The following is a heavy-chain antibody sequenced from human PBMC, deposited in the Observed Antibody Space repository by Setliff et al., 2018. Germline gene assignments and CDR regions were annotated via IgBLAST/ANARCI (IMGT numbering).Heavy chain of an antibody. CDR3: ARVPRFTDMRNAFGI. D-gene: IGHD2-15*01. V-gene: IGHV4-34*01. J-gene: IGHJ3*02. Sequence: SETLSLTCAVYGGSFSGYYWSWIRQPPGKGLEWIGEINHSGSTNYNPSLKSRVTISVDTSKNQFSLKLSSVTAADTAVYYCARVPRFTDMRNAFGIWGQGTIVTVSS. CDR1: GGSFSGYY. CDR2: INHSGST.